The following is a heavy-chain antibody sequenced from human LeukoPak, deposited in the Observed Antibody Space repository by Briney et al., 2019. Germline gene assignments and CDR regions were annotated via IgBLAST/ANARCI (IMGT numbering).Heavy chain of an antibody. Sequence: PSETLSLTCNVSGGSISSSSYYWGWIRQPPGKGLEWIGTIYYSGSTYYNPSLNSRVTISVDTSKNQFSLRLSSVTAADTAVYYCAREFVYYYDSSGYYDEWGQGTLVTVSS. CDR3: AREFVYYYDSSGYYDE. CDR2: IYYSGST. J-gene: IGHJ4*02. CDR1: GGSISSSSYY. D-gene: IGHD3-22*01. V-gene: IGHV4-39*07.